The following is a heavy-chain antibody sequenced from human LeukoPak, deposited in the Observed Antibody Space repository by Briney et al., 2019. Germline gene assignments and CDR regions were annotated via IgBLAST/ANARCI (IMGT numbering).Heavy chain of an antibody. CDR3: ARADYYHYGMDV. CDR1: GGSVSSGNYY. Sequence: SETLSLTCSVSGGSVSSGNYYWSWIRQPPGTGLEWIGYIYYSGSTNYNPSLKSRVTMSVDTLKNQFSLKLRSMTAADTAVYYCARADYYHYGMDVWGKGTTVTVSS. CDR2: IYYSGST. V-gene: IGHV4-61*01. J-gene: IGHJ6*04.